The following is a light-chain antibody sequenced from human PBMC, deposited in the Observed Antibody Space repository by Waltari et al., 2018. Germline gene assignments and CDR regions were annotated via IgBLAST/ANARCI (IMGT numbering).Light chain of an antibody. J-gene: IGKJ1*01. Sequence: ELVLTQAPATLSLPPGERATLSCRASQSIGIYLAGYQQKPGQAPRLLMYHASSRATGIPDRFSGSGSRTDFSLTISGLGPEDFAVYYCQKYESLPATFGQGTKVEIK. CDR2: HAS. V-gene: IGKV3-20*01. CDR1: QSIGIY. CDR3: QKYESLPAT.